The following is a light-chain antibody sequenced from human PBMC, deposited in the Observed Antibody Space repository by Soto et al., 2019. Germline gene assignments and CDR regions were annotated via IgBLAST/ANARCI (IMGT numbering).Light chain of an antibody. Sequence: QSALTQPPSASGSPGQSVTISCTGTSSDVGGYNYVSWYQQHPGKAPKLMIYEVTKRPSGVPDLFSGSKSGNTASLTVSGLQAEDEADYYCSSYAGSNNLVFGRGTKVTVL. CDR2: EVT. J-gene: IGLJ3*02. CDR1: SSDVGGYNY. CDR3: SSYAGSNNLV. V-gene: IGLV2-8*01.